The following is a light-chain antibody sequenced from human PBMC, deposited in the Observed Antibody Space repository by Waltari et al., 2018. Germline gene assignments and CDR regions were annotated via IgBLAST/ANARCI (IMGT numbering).Light chain of an antibody. CDR1: INNVGNEG. CDR3: SAWDTSLSAWV. J-gene: IGLJ3*02. Sequence: QAGLTQPPSVSKGLRQTATLTCTGNINNVGNEGADWLQQHQGQPPKLLFYRSNDRPSWISEIFSASRSGSTASLTITGLQPEDEADYYCSAWDTSLSAWVFGGGTKLTVL. V-gene: IGLV10-54*04. CDR2: RSN.